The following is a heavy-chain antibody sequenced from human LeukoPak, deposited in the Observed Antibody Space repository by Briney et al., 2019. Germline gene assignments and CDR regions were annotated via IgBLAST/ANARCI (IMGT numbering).Heavy chain of an antibody. V-gene: IGHV3-23*01. CDR2: ISGSGGST. CDR1: GFTFSSYA. J-gene: IGHJ3*02. CDR3: AEDGGANDAFDI. Sequence: GGSLRLSCAASGFTFSSYAMSWVRQAPGKGLEWVSAISGSGGSTYYADSVKGRFTISRDNSKNTLYLQMNSLRDEDTAVYYCAEDGGANDAFDIWGQGTMVTVSS. D-gene: IGHD2-15*01.